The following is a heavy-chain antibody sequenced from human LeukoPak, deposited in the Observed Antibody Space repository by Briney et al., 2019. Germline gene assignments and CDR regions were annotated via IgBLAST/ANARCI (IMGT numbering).Heavy chain of an antibody. Sequence: SQTLSLTCTVSGCSISSGDYYWSWIRQPPGKGLEWIGYIYNSGSTYYNPSLKSRVSISVDTCKNQVSLKLSPGTASDTAVYDCARADYYDTRTYFYFEYWGQGTLVTVSS. CDR3: ARADYYDTRTYFYFEY. CDR1: GCSISSGDYY. V-gene: IGHV4-30-4*08. D-gene: IGHD3-10*01. CDR2: IYNSGST. J-gene: IGHJ4*02.